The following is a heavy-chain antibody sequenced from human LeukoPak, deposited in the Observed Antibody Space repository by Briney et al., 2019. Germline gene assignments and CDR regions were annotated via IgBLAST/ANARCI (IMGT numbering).Heavy chain of an antibody. CDR2: INHSGST. Sequence: SETLSLTCAVYGGSFSGYYWSWTRQPPGKGLEWIGEINHSGSTNYNPSLKSRVTISIDTSKNQFSLKLSSVTAGDTAVYFCARGLTTVTTFNWFDPWGRGTLVTVSS. J-gene: IGHJ5*02. CDR3: ARGLTTVTTFNWFDP. CDR1: GGSFSGYY. V-gene: IGHV4-34*01. D-gene: IGHD4-17*01.